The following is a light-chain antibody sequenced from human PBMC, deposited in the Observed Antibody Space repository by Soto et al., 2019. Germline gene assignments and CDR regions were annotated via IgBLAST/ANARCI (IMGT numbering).Light chain of an antibody. CDR2: DAP. V-gene: IGKV3-11*01. J-gene: IGKJ5*01. CDR3: QQRSNWPPIP. Sequence: SQSVTDFLAWDQQTPGQAQRLLIYDAPNRANGIPARFSGSDSRTDLTLTISRLEPEDFAVYYCQQRSNWPPIPFCQGTRLEIK. CDR1: QSVTDF.